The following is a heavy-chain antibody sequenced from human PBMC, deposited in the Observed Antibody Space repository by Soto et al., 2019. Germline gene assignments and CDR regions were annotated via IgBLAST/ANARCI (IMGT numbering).Heavy chain of an antibody. D-gene: IGHD3-22*01. CDR2: IIPIFGTA. V-gene: IGHV1-69*06. CDR1: GGTFSSYA. CDR3: TNPYYDSSVYYFDY. Sequence: GASVKVSCKASGGTFSSYAISWVRQAPGQGLEWMGGIIPIFGTANYAQKFQGRVTITADKSTSTAYMELSSLRSEDTAVYYCTNPYYDSSVYYFDYWGQGTLVTSPQ. J-gene: IGHJ4*02.